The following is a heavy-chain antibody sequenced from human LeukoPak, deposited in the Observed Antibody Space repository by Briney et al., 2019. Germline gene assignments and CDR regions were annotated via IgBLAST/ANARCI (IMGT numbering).Heavy chain of an antibody. J-gene: IGHJ3*02. CDR2: ISFSSATI. V-gene: IGHV3-48*01. CDR3: ARDTHYYGSGSPAFDI. D-gene: IGHD3-10*01. Sequence: PGGSLRLSCEASGFTFSSYSMNWVRQAPGKGLEWVSYISFSSATIHYADSVKGRFTISRDNAENSLYLQMNSLRAEDTALYYCARDTHYYGSGSPAFDIWGQGTMVTVSS. CDR1: GFTFSSYS.